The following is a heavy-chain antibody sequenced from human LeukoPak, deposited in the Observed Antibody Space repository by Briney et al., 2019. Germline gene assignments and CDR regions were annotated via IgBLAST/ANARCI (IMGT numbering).Heavy chain of an antibody. V-gene: IGHV1-2*02. Sequence: ASVKVSCKASGYTFTGYYMHWVRQAPGQGLEWMGWINPNSGGTNYAQKFQGRDTMTRDTSISTAYMELSRLRSDDTAVYYCARGAYCGGDCYSFDYWGQGTLVTVSS. CDR1: GYTFTGYY. J-gene: IGHJ4*02. CDR2: INPNSGGT. CDR3: ARGAYCGGDCYSFDY. D-gene: IGHD2-21*01.